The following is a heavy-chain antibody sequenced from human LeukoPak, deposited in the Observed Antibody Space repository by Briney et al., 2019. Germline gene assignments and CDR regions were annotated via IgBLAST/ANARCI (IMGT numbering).Heavy chain of an antibody. CDR2: VSNSGSN. D-gene: IGHD4-11*01. V-gene: IGHV4-59*01. CDR1: GDTITTSY. Sequence: SGTLSLTCTVSGDTITTSYLSWIRQPPGKGLEYIGYVSNSGSNNYSPSLESRVIISIDTSKNQFALILSSVTAADTAVYYCARFFGRDEKIYSNYPHYYYYMDVWGKGTTVTVSS. CDR3: ARFFGRDEKIYSNYPHYYYYMDV. J-gene: IGHJ6*03.